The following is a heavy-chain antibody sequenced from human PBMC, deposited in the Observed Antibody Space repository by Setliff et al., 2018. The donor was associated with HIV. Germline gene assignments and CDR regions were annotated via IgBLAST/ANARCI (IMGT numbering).Heavy chain of an antibody. CDR3: AKRAVQDGTVTSSNWFES. Sequence: PSETLSLTCAVSGDSIGTYSWHWLRQPPGKGLEWIGYIYGSGSTGYNPSLTSRVTMSTDTPNNRFALKLTSVTAAGTAVYYCAKRAVQDGTVTSSNWFESWGQGTLVTVSS. D-gene: IGHD1-7*01. V-gene: IGHV4-4*09. CDR1: GDSIGTYS. CDR2: IYGSGST. J-gene: IGHJ5*01.